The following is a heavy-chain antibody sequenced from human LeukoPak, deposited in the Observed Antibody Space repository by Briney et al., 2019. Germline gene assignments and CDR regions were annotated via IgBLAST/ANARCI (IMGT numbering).Heavy chain of an antibody. V-gene: IGHV1-18*01. CDR3: ARVRNSHNWRGALDI. CDR1: GFSFATSS. D-gene: IGHD1-1*01. J-gene: IGHJ3*02. Sequence: ASVKVSCKGLGFSFATSSHSWVRHAPAQRPEWMGLISPTNGNTHYAQGLQGRVSMTTDTSMGTAYMELRSLRSDDTAVYYCARVRNSHNWRGALDIWGQGTMVAVS. CDR2: ISPTNGNT.